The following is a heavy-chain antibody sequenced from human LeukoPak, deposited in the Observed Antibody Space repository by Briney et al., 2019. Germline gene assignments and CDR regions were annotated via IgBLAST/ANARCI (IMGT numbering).Heavy chain of an antibody. CDR3: AKGGAYHYDILTGYSLDAFDI. CDR1: GFTFSSYA. V-gene: IGHV3-23*01. D-gene: IGHD3-9*01. Sequence: GGSLRLSCAASGFTFSSYAMSWVRQAPGKGLEWVSAISGSGGSTYYADSVKGRFTISRDNSKNTLYLQMNSLRAEDTAVYYCAKGGAYHYDILTGYSLDAFDIWGQGTMVTVSS. J-gene: IGHJ3*02. CDR2: ISGSGGST.